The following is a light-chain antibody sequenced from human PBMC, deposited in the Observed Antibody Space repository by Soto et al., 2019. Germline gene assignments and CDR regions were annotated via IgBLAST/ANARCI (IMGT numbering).Light chain of an antibody. V-gene: IGLV2-14*01. CDR2: EVS. CDR3: CSYTGSANRV. J-gene: IGLJ3*02. Sequence: QSALTQPASVSGSPGQSITFSCTGTSSDVGGFDYVSWYQQHPGKAPKLLIYEVSNRPSGVSNRFSGSKSGNTASLTISVLQAEDEADYYCCSYTGSANRVFGGGTKLPVL. CDR1: SSDVGGFDY.